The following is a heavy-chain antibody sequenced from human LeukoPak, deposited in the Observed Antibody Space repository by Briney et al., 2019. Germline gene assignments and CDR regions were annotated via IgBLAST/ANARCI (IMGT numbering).Heavy chain of an antibody. CDR3: ARDSDCSSTSCYDY. V-gene: IGHV3-53*01. CDR2: IYSGGST. J-gene: IGHJ4*02. Sequence: PGGSLRLSCAASGYTVSSNYMSWVRQAPGKGLEWVSVIYSGGSTYYADSVKGRFTISRDNSKNTLYLQMNSLRAEDTAVYYCARDSDCSSTSCYDYWGQGTLVTVSS. CDR1: GYTVSSNY. D-gene: IGHD2-2*01.